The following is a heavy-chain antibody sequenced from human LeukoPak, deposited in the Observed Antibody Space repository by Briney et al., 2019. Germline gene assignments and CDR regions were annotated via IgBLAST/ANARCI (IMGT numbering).Heavy chain of an antibody. J-gene: IGHJ4*02. V-gene: IGHV4-34*01. Sequence: SETLSLTCAVYGGSFSGSYWSWIRQPPGKGLDWMGEINHSGSTNYNPSLKSRVTISVDTSKNQFSLKLSSVTAADTAVYYCARGSGESTYYYDSSGYYSYYFDYWGQGTLVTVSS. CDR3: ARGSGESTYYYDSSGYYSYYFDY. CDR1: GGSFSGSY. CDR2: INHSGST. D-gene: IGHD3-22*01.